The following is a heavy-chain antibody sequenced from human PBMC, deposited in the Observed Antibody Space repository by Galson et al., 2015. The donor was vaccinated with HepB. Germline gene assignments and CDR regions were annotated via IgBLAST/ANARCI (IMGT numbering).Heavy chain of an antibody. J-gene: IGHJ1*01. V-gene: IGHV5-51*01. CDR3: ARTLHYYDSSGYYYGEYFQH. CDR1: GYSFTSYW. CDR2: IYPGDSDT. D-gene: IGHD3-22*01. Sequence: QSGAEVKKPGESLRISCKGSGYSFTSYWITWVRQMPGKGLEWMGIIYPGDSDTRYSPSFQGQVTISADKSISTAYLQWSSLKASDTAMYYCARTLHYYDSSGYYYGEYFQHWGQGTLVTVSS.